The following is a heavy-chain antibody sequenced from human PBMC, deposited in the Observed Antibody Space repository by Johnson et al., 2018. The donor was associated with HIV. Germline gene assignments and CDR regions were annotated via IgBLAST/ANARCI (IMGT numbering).Heavy chain of an antibody. CDR3: ARAHDAFDI. V-gene: IGHV3-30*04. CDR2: ISYDGNNK. CDR1: GFTFSSYA. Sequence: QVQLVESGGGVVQPGRSLRLSCAASGFTFSSYAMHWVRQPPGKGLEWVAVISYDGNNKYYADSVKGLFIISRDNSKNTLYLQMNSLRAEDTAVYYCARAHDAFDIWGQGTMVTVSS. J-gene: IGHJ3*02.